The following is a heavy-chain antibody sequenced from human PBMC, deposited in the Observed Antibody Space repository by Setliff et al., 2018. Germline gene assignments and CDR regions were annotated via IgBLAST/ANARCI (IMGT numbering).Heavy chain of an antibody. J-gene: IGHJ4*02. Sequence: WIRQPPGKGLEWVANIKQDGSEEYYVDSVRGRFTISRDNAHNSLYLQMNNLRVEDTAVYYCTTRYHNPGDGYMAVFDFWGQGSLVTVSS. D-gene: IGHD2-21*01. V-gene: IGHV3-7*03. CDR2: IKQDGSEE. CDR3: TTRYHNPGDGYMAVFDF.